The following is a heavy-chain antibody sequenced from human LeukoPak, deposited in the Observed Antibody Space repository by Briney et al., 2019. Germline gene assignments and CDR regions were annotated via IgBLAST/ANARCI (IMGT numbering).Heavy chain of an antibody. Sequence: GGSPRLPCAASGFTFSDYSMNWVRQAPGKGLEWVASVNTVSSYIYYADSMRGRFTISRDNAKNSLFLQMNSLRAEDTAVYYCARLRRNSDRSDFFYYYDHWGQGTLVTVSS. CDR3: ARLRRNSDRSDFFYYYDH. J-gene: IGHJ4*02. D-gene: IGHD3-22*01. CDR2: VNTVSSYI. CDR1: GFTFSDYS. V-gene: IGHV3-21*01.